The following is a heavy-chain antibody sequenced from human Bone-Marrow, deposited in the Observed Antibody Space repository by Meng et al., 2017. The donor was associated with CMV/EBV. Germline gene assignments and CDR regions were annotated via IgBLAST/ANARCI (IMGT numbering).Heavy chain of an antibody. CDR1: GFTFSSYSMN. D-gene: IGHD3-16*01. CDR3: ARGNTRMGSWFDP. CDR2: MYYSGST. V-gene: IGHV4-39*02. J-gene: IGHJ5*02. Sequence: ESLKISCAASGFTFSSYSMNWVRQAPGKGLEWIGNMYYSGSTFYSPPLKSRVTISVDTSKNHFSLKLSSVTAADMAVYYCARGNTRMGSWFDPWGQGTLVTVSS.